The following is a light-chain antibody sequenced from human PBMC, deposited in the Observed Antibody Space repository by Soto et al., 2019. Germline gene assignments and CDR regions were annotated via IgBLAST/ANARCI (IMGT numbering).Light chain of an antibody. CDR1: QGISRY. V-gene: IGKV1-33*01. Sequence: DIQMTQSPSSLSASVGDRVTITCQASQGISRYLNWYQQKPGKAPKLLIYDASYLETGVPSRFSGSGSGTHFTFTISSLRPEDIGTYYCQQYDNLPFTFGPGTKVAI. J-gene: IGKJ3*01. CDR2: DAS. CDR3: QQYDNLPFT.